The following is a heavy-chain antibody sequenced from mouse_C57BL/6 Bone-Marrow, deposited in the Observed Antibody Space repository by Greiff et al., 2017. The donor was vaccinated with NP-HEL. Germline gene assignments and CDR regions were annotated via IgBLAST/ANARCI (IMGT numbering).Heavy chain of an antibody. Sequence: EVKLMESGGGLVKPGGSLKLSCAASGFTFSDYGMHWVRQAPEKGLEWVAYISSGSSTIYYADTVKGRFTISRDNAKNTLFLQMTSLRSEDTAMYYCARPVDVDYFDYWGQGTTLTVSS. V-gene: IGHV5-17*01. CDR3: ARPVDVDYFDY. CDR1: GFTFSDYG. J-gene: IGHJ2*01. CDR2: ISSGSSTI. D-gene: IGHD1-3*01.